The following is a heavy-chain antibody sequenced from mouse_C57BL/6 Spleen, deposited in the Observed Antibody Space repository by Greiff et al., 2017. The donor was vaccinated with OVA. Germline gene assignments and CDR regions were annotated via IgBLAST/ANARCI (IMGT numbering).Heavy chain of an antibody. V-gene: IGHV1-39*01. CDR3: ARSLITTVVATNFDY. D-gene: IGHD1-1*01. Sequence: EVQLVESGPELVKPGASVKISCKASGYSFTDYNMNWVKQSNGKSLEWIGVINPNYGTTSYNQKFKGKATLTVDQSSSTAYMQLNSLTSEDSAVYYCARSLITTVVATNFDYWGQGTTLTVSS. J-gene: IGHJ2*01. CDR2: INPNYGTT. CDR1: GYSFTDYN.